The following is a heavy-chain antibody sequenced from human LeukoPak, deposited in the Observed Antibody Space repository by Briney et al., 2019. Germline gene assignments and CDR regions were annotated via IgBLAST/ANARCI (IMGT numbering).Heavy chain of an antibody. J-gene: IGHJ4*02. CDR1: GFTFSSYA. Sequence: GGSLRLSCAASGFTFSSYAMSWVRQAPGKGLEWVSAISGSGGSTYYADSVKGRFTISRDNSKNTLYLQMNSLRAEDTAVYYCAKDHPIQDYYDSSGPQPGFDYWGQGTLVTVSS. D-gene: IGHD3-22*01. CDR2: ISGSGGST. CDR3: AKDHPIQDYYDSSGPQPGFDY. V-gene: IGHV3-23*01.